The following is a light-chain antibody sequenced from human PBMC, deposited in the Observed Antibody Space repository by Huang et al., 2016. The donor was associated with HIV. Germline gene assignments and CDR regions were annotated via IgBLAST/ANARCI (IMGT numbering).Light chain of an antibody. CDR1: QSVNSGY. CDR2: GAS. J-gene: IGKJ1*01. V-gene: IGKV3-20*01. CDR3: QQYGSSPAT. Sequence: EIVLTQSPGTLSLSPGERTTLSCRASQSVNSGYLAWYQQKPGQAPRLLIYGASTRATGIPCRFSGSGSGTDFTLTISRLQPEDFAVYYCQQYGSSPATFGQGTKVEVK.